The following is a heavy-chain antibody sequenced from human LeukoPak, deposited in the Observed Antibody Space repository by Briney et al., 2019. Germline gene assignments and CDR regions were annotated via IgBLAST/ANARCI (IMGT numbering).Heavy chain of an antibody. Sequence: PGGSLRLSCAASGFIFSTYAMHWVRQAPGKGLEWVSVIYSGGSTYYADSVKGRFTISRDNSKNTLYLQMNSLRAEDTAVHYCARDLPHFQHWGQGTLVTVSS. CDR2: IYSGGST. CDR3: ARDLPHFQH. J-gene: IGHJ1*01. CDR1: GFIFSTYA. V-gene: IGHV3-NL1*01.